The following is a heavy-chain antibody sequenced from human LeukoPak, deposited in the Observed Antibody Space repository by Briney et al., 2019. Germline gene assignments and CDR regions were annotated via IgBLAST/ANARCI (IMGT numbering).Heavy chain of an antibody. CDR1: GFTFSSYG. CDR3: AKGDSDY. CDR2: ISYDGSNK. V-gene: IGHV3-30*18. Sequence: PGGSLRLSCAASGFTFSSYGMHWVRQAPGKGLEWVAVISYDGSNKYYADSVKGRFTISRDNSKNTLYLQMNSLRAEDTAVYYCAKGDSDYWGQGTLVTVSS. J-gene: IGHJ4*02.